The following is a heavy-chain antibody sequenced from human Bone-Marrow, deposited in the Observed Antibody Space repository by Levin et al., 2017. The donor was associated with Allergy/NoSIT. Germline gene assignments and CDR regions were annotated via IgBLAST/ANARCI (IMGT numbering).Heavy chain of an antibody. D-gene: IGHD3-10*01. CDR1: GFSLSNARMG. CDR2: IFSNDEK. Sequence: KVSGPTLVKPTETLTLTCTVSGFSLSNARMGVSWIRQPPGKALEWLAHIFSNDEKSYSTSLKSRLTISKDTSKSQVVLTMTNMDPVDTATYYCARMRTGGSGPYYYGMDVWGQGTTVTVSS. CDR3: ARMRTGGSGPYYYGMDV. V-gene: IGHV2-26*01. J-gene: IGHJ6*02.